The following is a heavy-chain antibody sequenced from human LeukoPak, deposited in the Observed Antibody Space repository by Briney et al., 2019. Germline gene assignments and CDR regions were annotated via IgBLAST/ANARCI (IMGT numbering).Heavy chain of an antibody. D-gene: IGHD3-9*01. Sequence: AGGSPRLSCAASGFTFSSYSMHWVRQAPGKELEWVAVISYDGSDKYYADSVKGRFTISRDNSKNTLYLQMNSLRAEDTAVYYCARVFNDILTGYPPPFDYWGQGTLVTVSS. CDR3: ARVFNDILTGYPPPFDY. V-gene: IGHV3-30*04. CDR2: ISYDGSDK. J-gene: IGHJ4*02. CDR1: GFTFSSYS.